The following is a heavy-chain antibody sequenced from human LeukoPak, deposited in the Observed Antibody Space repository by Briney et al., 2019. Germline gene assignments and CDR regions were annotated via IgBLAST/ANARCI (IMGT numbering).Heavy chain of an antibody. J-gene: IGHJ6*02. CDR2: INHSGST. CDR3: ARGSPYSSSWYSYYYGMDV. Sequence: SETLSLTCAVYGGSFSGYYWSWIRQPPGKGLEWIGEINHSGSTNYNPSLKSRVTISVDTSKNQFSLKLSSVTAADTAVYYCARGSPYSSSWYSYYYGMDVWGQGTTVTVSS. V-gene: IGHV4-34*01. CDR1: GGSFSGYY. D-gene: IGHD6-13*01.